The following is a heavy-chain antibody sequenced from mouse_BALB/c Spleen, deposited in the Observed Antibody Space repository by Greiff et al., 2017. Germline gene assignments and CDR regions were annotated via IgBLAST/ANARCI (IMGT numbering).Heavy chain of an antibody. Sequence: EVQLQESGGGLVQPGGSLRLSCATSGFTFTDYYMSWVRQPPGKALEWLGFIRNKANGYTTEYSASVKGRFTISRDNSQSILYLQMNTLRAEDSATYYCARSITTPYYYAMDYGGQGTSVTVSS. D-gene: IGHD1-1*01. CDR1: GFTFTDYY. J-gene: IGHJ4*01. V-gene: IGHV7-3*02. CDR2: IRNKANGYTT. CDR3: ARSITTPYYYAMDY.